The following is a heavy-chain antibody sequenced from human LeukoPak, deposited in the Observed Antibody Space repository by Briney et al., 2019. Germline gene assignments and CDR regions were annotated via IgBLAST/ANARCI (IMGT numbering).Heavy chain of an antibody. CDR3: ARDGGGGQLAPPYYFDY. CDR2: IYHSGST. Sequence: PSETLSLTCTVSGGSISSGGYYWSWIRQPPGKGLEWIGYIYHSGSTYYNPSLKSRVTISVDRSKNQFSLKLSSVTAADTAVYYCARDGGGGQLAPPYYFDYWGQGTLVTVSS. D-gene: IGHD3-16*01. V-gene: IGHV4-30-2*01. J-gene: IGHJ4*02. CDR1: GGSISSGGYY.